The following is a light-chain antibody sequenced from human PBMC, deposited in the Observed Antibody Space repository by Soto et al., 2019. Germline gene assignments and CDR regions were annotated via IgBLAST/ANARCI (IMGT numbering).Light chain of an antibody. CDR2: AAS. Sequence: DIQMTQSPSSLSASVGDRVTITCRASQSISSYLNWYQQKPGKAPKLLIYAASSLQSGVPSRFSGSGSGTDFTLIISSLQPEDFATYYCQQSYRTPPYTFGQGTKLEIK. CDR3: QQSYRTPPYT. CDR1: QSISSY. J-gene: IGKJ2*01. V-gene: IGKV1-39*01.